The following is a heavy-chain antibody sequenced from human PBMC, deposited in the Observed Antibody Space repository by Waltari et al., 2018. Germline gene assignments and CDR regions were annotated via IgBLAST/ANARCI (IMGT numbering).Heavy chain of an antibody. CDR1: GGSISSSRYY. D-gene: IGHD2-2*01. V-gene: IGHV4-39*01. Sequence: QLQLQESGPGLVTPSETLSLTCTVSGGSISSSRYYWGWFRQHPGKGLEWMGSIFYSGSTYYNSSLKSRVSMSVDTSKKQFSLKLNSVTAADTAVYYCARRLNHCSSTSCPFDYWGLGILVTVSS. CDR2: IFYSGST. J-gene: IGHJ4*02. CDR3: ARRLNHCSSTSCPFDY.